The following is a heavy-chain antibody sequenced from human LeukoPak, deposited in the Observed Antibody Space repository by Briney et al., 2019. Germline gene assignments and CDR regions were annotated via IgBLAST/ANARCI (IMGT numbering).Heavy chain of an antibody. J-gene: IGHJ4*02. CDR2: IKQDGSKK. CDR1: GFPFSSYW. D-gene: IGHD5-24*01. CDR3: TRVGYIDEGIDY. Sequence: PGGSLRHSCVASGFPFSSYWMTWVRQAPGKGLEWVANIKQDGSKKSYVDSVKGRFTISRDNAKNSLYLQMNSLRAEDTAIYYCTRVGYIDEGIDYWGQGTLVTVS. V-gene: IGHV3-7*04.